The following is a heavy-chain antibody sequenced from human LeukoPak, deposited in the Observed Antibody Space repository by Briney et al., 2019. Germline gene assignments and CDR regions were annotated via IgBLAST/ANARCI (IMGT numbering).Heavy chain of an antibody. CDR1: GYTFTGYY. CDR3: ARATAKNDH. V-gene: IGHV1-2*02. Sequence: ASVKVSFTASGYTFTGYYMHWVRQAPGQGLEWMGWINPKTGGTSYAQKFQGRVTMTRDTSISTVNMELSRLTSDDTAVYYCARATAKNDHWGQGTLVTVPS. D-gene: IGHD1-14*01. CDR2: INPKTGGT. J-gene: IGHJ4*02.